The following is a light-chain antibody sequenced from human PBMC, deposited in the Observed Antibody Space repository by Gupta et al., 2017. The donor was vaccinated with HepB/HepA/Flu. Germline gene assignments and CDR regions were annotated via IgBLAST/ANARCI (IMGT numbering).Light chain of an antibody. J-gene: IGLJ2*01. CDR2: GNT. CDR3: QSYDISRNIVV. CDR1: SSNIGTAYD. V-gene: IGLV1-40*01. Sequence: VLTQPPSVSGAPGQRVTISCTGSSSNIGTAYDVQWYQHLPGTAPKLLIYGNTDRPSGVPDRFSGSKSGTSASLAITGLQAEDEADYFCQSYDISRNIVVFGGGTRLTVL.